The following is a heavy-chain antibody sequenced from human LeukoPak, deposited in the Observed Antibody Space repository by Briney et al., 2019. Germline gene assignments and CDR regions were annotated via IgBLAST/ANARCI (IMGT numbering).Heavy chain of an antibody. CDR2: IYSGGST. J-gene: IGHJ4*02. V-gene: IGHV3-66*01. Sequence: GGSLRLSCAASEFSVGSNYMTWVRQAPGKGLEWVSLIYSGGSTYYADSVKGRFTISRDNAKNSLYLQMNSLRAEDTAVYYCARDLPYSSSWYYFGYWGQGTLVTVSS. CDR3: ARDLPYSSSWYYFGY. D-gene: IGHD6-13*01. CDR1: EFSVGSNY.